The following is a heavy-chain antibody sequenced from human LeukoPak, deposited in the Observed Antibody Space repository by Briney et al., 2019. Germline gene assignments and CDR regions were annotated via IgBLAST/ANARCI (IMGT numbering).Heavy chain of an antibody. D-gene: IGHD7-27*01. CDR1: GYTFTGYY. J-gene: IGHJ4*02. CDR2: INPNSGGT. V-gene: IGHV1-2*02. CDR3: ARVPPLGIRYYFDY. Sequence: ASVKVSCKASGYTFTGYYMHWVRQAPGQGLEWMGWINPNSGGTNYAQKFQGRVTMTRDTSISTAYMELSRLRSDDTAVYYCARVPPLGIRYYFDYWGQGTLVTVSS.